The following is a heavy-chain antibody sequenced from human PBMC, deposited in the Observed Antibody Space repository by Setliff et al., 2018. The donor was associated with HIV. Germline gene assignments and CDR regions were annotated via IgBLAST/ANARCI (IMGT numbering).Heavy chain of an antibody. V-gene: IGHV1-18*01. J-gene: IGHJ4*02. Sequence: ASVKVSCKASGYTFPDYGISWVRQAPGQGLEWMGWISAYNGNTNYAQKFQEGVTMTTDTSSTTAYMELRSLRSDDTAVYYCARDRRFAGTYHFDSWGQGTLVTVSS. D-gene: IGHD1-26*01. CDR3: ARDRRFAGTYHFDS. CDR2: ISAYNGNT. CDR1: GYTFPDYG.